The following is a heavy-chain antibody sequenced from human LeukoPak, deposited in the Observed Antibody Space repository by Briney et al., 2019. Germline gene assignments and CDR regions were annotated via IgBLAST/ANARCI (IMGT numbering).Heavy chain of an antibody. V-gene: IGHV3-23*01. Sequence: PGGSLRLSCAASGFTFSRYAMSWVRQAPGKGLEWVSAISGSGGTTYYADSVKGRFTISRDNSKNTLYLQMNSLRAEDTAVYYCAKGPFTVTNYYFDYWGQGTLVTVSS. D-gene: IGHD4-17*01. CDR2: ISGSGGTT. J-gene: IGHJ4*02. CDR1: GFTFSRYA. CDR3: AKGPFTVTNYYFDY.